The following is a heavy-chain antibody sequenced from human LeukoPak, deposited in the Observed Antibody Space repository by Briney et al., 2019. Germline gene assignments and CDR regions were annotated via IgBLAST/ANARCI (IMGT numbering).Heavy chain of an antibody. D-gene: IGHD4-17*01. J-gene: IGHJ4*02. CDR1: GFSFSSYA. CDR3: AKDRYGDYALDY. V-gene: IGHV3-23*01. Sequence: GGSLRLSCAASGFSFSSYAMSWVRQAPGKGLEWVSTISGSGDYTYYADSVKARFTISRDNSRNTLYLQMNSLRADDTAVYHCAKDRYGDYALDYWGQGTLVTVSS. CDR2: ISGSGDYT.